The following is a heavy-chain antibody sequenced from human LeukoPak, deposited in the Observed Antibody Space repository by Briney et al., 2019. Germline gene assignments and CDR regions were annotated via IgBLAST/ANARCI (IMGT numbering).Heavy chain of an antibody. J-gene: IGHJ4*02. Sequence: VASVKVSCKASGYTFTSYDINWVRQATGQGLEWMGWMNPNSGNTGYAQKLQGRVTMTTDTSTSTAYMELRSLRSDDTAVYYCARVWKSSPLWGALLGSYYFDYWGQGTLVTVSS. CDR1: GYTFTSYD. V-gene: IGHV1-8*01. CDR2: MNPNSGNT. D-gene: IGHD3-10*01. CDR3: ARVWKSSPLWGALLGSYYFDY.